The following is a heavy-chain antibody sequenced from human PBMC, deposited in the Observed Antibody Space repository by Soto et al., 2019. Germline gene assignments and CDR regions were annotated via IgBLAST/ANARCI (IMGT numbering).Heavy chain of an antibody. Sequence: QVQLVQSGAEVKKPGSSVKVSCKASGGTFSSYAISWVRQAPGQGLEWMGGIIPIFGTANYAQKFKGRVTITADESTSTAYMELSSLRSEDTAVYYCRYYDSSGYYGAFDIWGQGTMVTVSS. J-gene: IGHJ3*02. CDR3: RYYDSSGYYGAFDI. D-gene: IGHD3-22*01. V-gene: IGHV1-69*12. CDR2: IIPIFGTA. CDR1: GGTFSSYA.